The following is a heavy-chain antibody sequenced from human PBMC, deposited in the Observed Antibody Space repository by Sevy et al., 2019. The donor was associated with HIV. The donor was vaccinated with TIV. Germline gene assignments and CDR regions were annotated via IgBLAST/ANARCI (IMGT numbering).Heavy chain of an antibody. Sequence: SETLSLTCTVSGGSISNSYWGWIRQPPGKGLEWIGYIYYSGSTNYNPSLKSRVTMSIDTSKNQFSLNLSSVTAADTAVYYCARGGGYYISGSLWGQGTLVTVSS. CDR2: IYYSGST. D-gene: IGHD3-10*01. CDR3: ARGGGYYISGSL. J-gene: IGHJ4*02. CDR1: GGSISNSY. V-gene: IGHV4-59*01.